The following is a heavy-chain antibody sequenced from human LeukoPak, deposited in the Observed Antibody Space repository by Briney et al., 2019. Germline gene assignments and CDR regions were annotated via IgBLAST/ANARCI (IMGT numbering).Heavy chain of an antibody. CDR3: ARDRFLGTDYYYGMDV. V-gene: IGHV3-23*01. D-gene: IGHD7-27*01. Sequence: GGSLRLSCAASGFIFSDTAMSWVRWAPGKGLEWVSAISADGNGRFYTDSVKGRFTVSRDNSNNMLYLQMNSLRAEDTAVYYCARDRFLGTDYYYGMDVWGQGTTVTVSS. J-gene: IGHJ6*02. CDR1: GFIFSDTA. CDR2: ISADGNGR.